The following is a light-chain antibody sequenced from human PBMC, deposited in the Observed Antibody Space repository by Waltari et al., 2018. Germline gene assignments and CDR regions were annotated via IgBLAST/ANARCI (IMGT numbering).Light chain of an antibody. J-gene: IGLJ2*01. CDR2: EVS. V-gene: IGLV2-14*01. Sequence: QSALTQPASVSGSPGQSITLSCTGTSSDVGCYNYVSWYQQHPGKAPKLMMYEVSKWPSGVSSRFSGSKSGTTASLTISGLQADDEADYYCSSYTTSSTPGVFGGGTKLTVL. CDR3: SSYTTSSTPGV. CDR1: SSDVGCYNY.